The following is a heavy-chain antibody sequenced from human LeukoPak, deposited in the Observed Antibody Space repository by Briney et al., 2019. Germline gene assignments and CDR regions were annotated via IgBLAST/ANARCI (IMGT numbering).Heavy chain of an antibody. D-gene: IGHD4-17*01. Sequence: WIRQPPXXXLEXXGYIYYSGSTNYNPSLKSRVTISVDTSKNQFSLKLSSVTAADTAVYYCARWANDGDYEDYFDYWGQGTLVTVSS. CDR2: IYYSGST. J-gene: IGHJ4*02. CDR3: ARWANDGDYEDYFDY. V-gene: IGHV4-59*01.